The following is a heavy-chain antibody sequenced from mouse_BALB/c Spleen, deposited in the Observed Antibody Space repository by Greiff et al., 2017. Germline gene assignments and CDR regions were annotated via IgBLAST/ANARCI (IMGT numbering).Heavy chain of an antibody. CDR2: ISSGSSTI. CDR3: ARRETTVDFAY. D-gene: IGHD1-1*01. V-gene: IGHV5-17*02. Sequence: EVKLVESGGGLVQPGGSRKLSCAASGFTFSSFGMHWVRQAPEKGLEWVAYISSGSSTIYYADTVKGRFTISRDNPKNTLFLQMTSLRSEDTAMYYCARRETTVDFAYWGQGTLVTVSA. CDR1: GFTFSSFG. J-gene: IGHJ3*01.